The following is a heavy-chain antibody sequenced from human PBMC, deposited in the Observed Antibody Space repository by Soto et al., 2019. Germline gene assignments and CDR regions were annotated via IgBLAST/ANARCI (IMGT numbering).Heavy chain of an antibody. J-gene: IGHJ4*02. CDR1: GFTFNNYA. Sequence: GGSLRLSCAASGFTFNNYAMNWVRQAPGKGLEWVATISATGGSTYYADSVKGRFTISRDNSKNTLYLQMNGLRVEDTAVYYCAKDRLAGNFDYWGQGAQVTVS. CDR3: AKDRLAGNFDY. CDR2: ISATGGST. V-gene: IGHV3-23*01.